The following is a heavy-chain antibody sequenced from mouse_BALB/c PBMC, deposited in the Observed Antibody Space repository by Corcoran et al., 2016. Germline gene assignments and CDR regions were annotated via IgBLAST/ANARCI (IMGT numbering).Heavy chain of an antibody. CDR3: ARDSQTARATYAY. D-gene: IGHD3-2*01. CDR1: GYSITSGYY. J-gene: IGHJ2*01. CDR2: ISYDGSN. V-gene: IGHV3-6*02. Sequence: DVQLQESGPGLVKPSQCLSLTCSVTGYSITSGYYWNWIRQFPGNKLEWMGYISYDGSNNYNPSLKNRISITRDTSKNQFFLKLNSVTTEDTATYYCARDSQTARATYAYWGQGTTLTVSS.